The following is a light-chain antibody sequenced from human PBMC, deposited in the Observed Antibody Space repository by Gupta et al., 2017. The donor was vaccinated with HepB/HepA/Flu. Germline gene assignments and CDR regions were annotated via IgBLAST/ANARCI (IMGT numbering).Light chain of an antibody. CDR3: LQRLELPYT. V-gene: IGKV2-40*01. CDR1: QSLLNSDDGNTY. Sequence: DIVMTQTPLSLPVTPGEPASISCRASQSLLNSDDGNTYLDWYLQKPGQSPHLLIYTLSSRASGVPDRVSGSGSGTDFTLKISWVEAEDVGVYYCLQRLELPYTFGQGTKLEI. J-gene: IGKJ2*01. CDR2: TLS.